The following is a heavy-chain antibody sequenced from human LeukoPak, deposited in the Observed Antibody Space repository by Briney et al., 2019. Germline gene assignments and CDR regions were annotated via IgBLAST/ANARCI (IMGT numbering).Heavy chain of an antibody. Sequence: PGGSLRLSCVASGFTFSRYWMSWVRQAPGKGLEWVANIKHDGSEKHYVESVKGRFTISRDNAKNSLYLQMNSLRAEDTALFYCARYGDDDTPGLNWGQGTLVTVSS. V-gene: IGHV3-7*04. J-gene: IGHJ4*02. D-gene: IGHD4-17*01. CDR1: GFTFSRYW. CDR3: ARYGDDDTPGLN. CDR2: IKHDGSEK.